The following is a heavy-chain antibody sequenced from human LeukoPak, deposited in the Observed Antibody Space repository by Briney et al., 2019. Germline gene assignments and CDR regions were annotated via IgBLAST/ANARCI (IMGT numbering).Heavy chain of an antibody. Sequence: SETLSLTCTVSGGSISNYYWSWIRQPPGKELEWIGYVYYTGGTNYNPSLQRRVTISLDTSKTQFSLNVRSVTAADTAVYYCVSGAYSYYYMDVWGKGTTVTISS. D-gene: IGHD1-26*01. J-gene: IGHJ6*03. CDR2: VYYTGGT. CDR3: VSGAYSYYYMDV. CDR1: GGSISNYY. V-gene: IGHV4-59*01.